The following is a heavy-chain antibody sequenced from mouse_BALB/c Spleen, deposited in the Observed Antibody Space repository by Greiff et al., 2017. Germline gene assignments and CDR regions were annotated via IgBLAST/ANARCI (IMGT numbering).Heavy chain of an antibody. D-gene: IGHD4-1*01. J-gene: IGHJ2*01. CDR1: GYSITSGYY. CDR2: ISYDGSN. CDR3: ARSGTSYYFDY. Sequence: EVQRVESGPGLVKPSQSLSLTCSVTGYSITSGYYWNWIRQFPGNKLEWMGYISYDGSNNYNPSLKNRISITRDTSKNQFFLKLNSVTTEDTATYYCARSGTSYYFDYWGQGTTLTVSS. V-gene: IGHV3-6*02.